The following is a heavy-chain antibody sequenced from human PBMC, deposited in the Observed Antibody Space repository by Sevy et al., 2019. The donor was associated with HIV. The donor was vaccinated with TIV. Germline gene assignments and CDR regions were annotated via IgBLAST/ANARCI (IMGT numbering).Heavy chain of an antibody. V-gene: IGHV3-48*02. CDR2: ISGTGNTI. Sequence: GGSLRLSCAASGFTFSSHSTNWVRQTPGKGLEWISYISGTGNTIYYADSLKGRFTISRDNAKNSLYLQLKSLRDEDTAIYYCARVPPYYDSNVSDFWGQGSLVTVSS. J-gene: IGHJ4*02. CDR1: GFTFSSHS. D-gene: IGHD3-22*01. CDR3: ARVPPYYDSNVSDF.